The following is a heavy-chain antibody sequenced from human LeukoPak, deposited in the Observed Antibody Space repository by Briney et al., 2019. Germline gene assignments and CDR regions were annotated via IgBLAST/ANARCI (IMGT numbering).Heavy chain of an antibody. J-gene: IGHJ4*02. V-gene: IGHV3-23*01. D-gene: IGHD6-19*01. CDR3: AKGGGWLYYFDY. Sequence: RRSLRLSCAAAALTFSGLAMNWVHQAPWKGLDWVSAISGDRTTYYADSVKGRFTISRDNSKNTLYLQMNSLRAEDTAVYYCAKGGGWLYYFDYWGQGTLVTVSS. CDR2: ISGDRTT. CDR1: ALTFSGLA.